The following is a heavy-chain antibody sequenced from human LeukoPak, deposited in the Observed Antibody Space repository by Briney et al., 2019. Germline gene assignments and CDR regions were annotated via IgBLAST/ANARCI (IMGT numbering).Heavy chain of an antibody. Sequence: GSLRLSCAASGFTFSIYAMSWVRQAPGKGPEWVSGIGGSGSTTYFSGSLRGRFTISTDNSTKPASLQMSSLRAEDTAVYYCAKGGCIAVHGGDFAYWG. CDR3: AKGGCIAVHGGDFAY. J-gene: IGHJ4*01. V-gene: IGHV3-23*01. CDR2: IGGSGSTT. CDR1: GFTFSIYA. D-gene: IGHD2-8*01.